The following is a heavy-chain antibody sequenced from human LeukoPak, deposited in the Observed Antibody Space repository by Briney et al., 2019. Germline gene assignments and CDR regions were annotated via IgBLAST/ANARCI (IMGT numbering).Heavy chain of an antibody. CDR3: ARARDYGDYGGLERY. CDR1: GYSFTSYW. CDR2: IDPSDSYT. J-gene: IGHJ4*02. Sequence: GESLKISCKGSGYSFTSYWISWVRQMPGKGLEWMGRIDPSDSYTNYSPSFQGHVTISADKSISTAYLQWSSLKASDTAMYYCARARDYGDYGGLERYWGQGTLVTVSS. V-gene: IGHV5-10-1*01. D-gene: IGHD4-17*01.